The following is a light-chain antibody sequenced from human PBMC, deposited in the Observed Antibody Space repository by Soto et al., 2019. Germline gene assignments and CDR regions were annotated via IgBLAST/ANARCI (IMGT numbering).Light chain of an antibody. J-gene: IGLJ2*01. CDR1: SSDVGGYNY. CDR2: EVS. V-gene: IGLV2-8*01. CDR3: SSYAASNNLGV. Sequence: QSALTQPPSASGSPGQSVTISCIGTSSDVGGYNYVSWYQQHPGKAPKLMIYEVSKRPSGVADRFSGSKSGNTASLTVSGLQAEDEADYYCSSYAASNNLGVFGGGTQLTVL.